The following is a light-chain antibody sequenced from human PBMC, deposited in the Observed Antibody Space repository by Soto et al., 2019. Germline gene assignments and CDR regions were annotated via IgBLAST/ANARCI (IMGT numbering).Light chain of an antibody. CDR1: PSVTNF. CDR3: QQRNIWPPVT. J-gene: IGKJ5*01. V-gene: IGKV3-11*01. Sequence: EIVLTQSPATLSLSPGERATLSCRASPSVTNFLAWYQQKPGQAPRLLIYGAFNRATGIPARFSGSGSGTDFTLTISSLEPEDSAIYYYQQRNIWPPVTFGQGTRLEIK. CDR2: GAF.